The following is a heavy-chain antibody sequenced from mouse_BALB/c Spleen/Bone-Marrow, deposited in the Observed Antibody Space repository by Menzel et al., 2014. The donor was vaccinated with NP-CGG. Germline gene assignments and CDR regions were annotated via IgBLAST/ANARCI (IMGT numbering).Heavy chain of an antibody. CDR3: NEGIYYDYTVYAMDY. D-gene: IGHD2-4*01. CDR1: GYTFTDYV. J-gene: IGHJ4*01. CDR2: IYPGSGST. V-gene: IGHV1-83*01. Sequence: VQLQQSGPELVKPGASVKMSCKASGYTFTDYVISWVKQRTGQGLEWIGEIYPGSGSTYYNEKFKGKATLTADTSSNTAYLQLSSLTSEDTAVYYCNEGIYYDYTVYAMDYWGQGTSVTVSS.